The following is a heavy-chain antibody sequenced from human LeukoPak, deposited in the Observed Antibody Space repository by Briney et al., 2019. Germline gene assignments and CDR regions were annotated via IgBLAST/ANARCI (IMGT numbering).Heavy chain of an antibody. V-gene: IGHV3-23*01. D-gene: IGHD6-6*01. CDR2: ISGSGVST. J-gene: IGHJ4*02. CDR3: AKDLWVSSSSGAFDY. CDR1: GFTFSSYA. Sequence: PGGSLRLSCAASGFTFSSYAMSWVRQAPGKGLEWVSTISGSGVSTYYADSVKGRFTISRDNSKNTLYLQMNSLRAEDTAVYYCAKDLWVSSSSGAFDYWGQGTLVTVSS.